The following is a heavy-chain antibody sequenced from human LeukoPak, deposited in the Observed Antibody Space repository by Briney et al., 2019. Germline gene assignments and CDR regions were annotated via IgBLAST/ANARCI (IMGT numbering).Heavy chain of an antibody. CDR3: ARGTAMVNYYYGMDV. D-gene: IGHD5-18*01. CDR2: IYTSGST. CDR1: GGSISSYY. J-gene: IGHJ6*02. V-gene: IGHV4-4*07. Sequence: SETLSLTCTVSGGSISSYYWSWIRQPAGKGLEWIGRIYTSGSTNYNPSLKSRVTMSVDTSKNQFSLKLSSATAADTAVYYCARGTAMVNYYYGMDVWGQGTTVTVSS.